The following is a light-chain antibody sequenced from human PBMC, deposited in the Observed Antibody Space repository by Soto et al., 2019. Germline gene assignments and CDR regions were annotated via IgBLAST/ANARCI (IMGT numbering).Light chain of an antibody. CDR3: QHYVNWPLT. V-gene: IGKV3-15*01. J-gene: IGKJ4*01. CDR1: RDIGST. Sequence: EVVMTQSPATLSVSPGERATLSCRASRDIGSTLAWYQQKPGQTPRLLIYDTSTRATGVPARFIGSASGTEFTLTITSLQSEDFAVYYCQHYVNWPLTFGGGTRVENK. CDR2: DTS.